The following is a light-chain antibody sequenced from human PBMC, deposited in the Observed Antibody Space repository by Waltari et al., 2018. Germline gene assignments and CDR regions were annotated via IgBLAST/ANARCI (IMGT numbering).Light chain of an antibody. CDR3: QEYYGTPPDT. Sequence: EVVLTQSPATLSLSPGERATLSCRASQSIRTYLAWYQQKPGQAPRLLIYDASKRATDIPARFSGSGSGTDFILTISSLEPEDFAIYYCQEYYGTPPDTFGQGTKLEIK. CDR2: DAS. V-gene: IGKV3-11*01. J-gene: IGKJ2*01. CDR1: QSIRTY.